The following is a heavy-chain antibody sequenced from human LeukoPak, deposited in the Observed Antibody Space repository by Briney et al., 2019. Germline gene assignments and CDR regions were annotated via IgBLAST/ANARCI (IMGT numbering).Heavy chain of an antibody. Sequence: GGSLRLSCQASGFTFSNFAMRWVRQAPGTGLQWVSTITGYGATFYADSVRGRFTIFRDTSMNTLFLQMNSLGAEDTAVYYCAKGAAAGIVDWFDPWGQGTLVTVSS. D-gene: IGHD6-13*01. CDR2: ITGYGAT. CDR3: AKGAAAGIVDWFDP. J-gene: IGHJ5*02. CDR1: GFTFSNFA. V-gene: IGHV3-23*01.